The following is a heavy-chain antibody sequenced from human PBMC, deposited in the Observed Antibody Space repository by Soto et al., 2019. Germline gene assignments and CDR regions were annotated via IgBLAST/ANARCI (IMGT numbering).Heavy chain of an antibody. J-gene: IGHJ3*02. CDR3: ARDPVASLQYYDFWSGYSGPAFDI. CDR1: GYTFTSYG. V-gene: IGHV1-18*01. D-gene: IGHD3-3*01. CDR2: ISAYNGNT. Sequence: ASVKVSCKASGYTFTSYGISWVRQAPGQGLEWMGWISAYNGNTNYAQKLQGRVTMTTDTSTSTAYMELRSLRSDDTAVYYCARDPVASLQYYDFWSGYSGPAFDIWGQGTMVTVSS.